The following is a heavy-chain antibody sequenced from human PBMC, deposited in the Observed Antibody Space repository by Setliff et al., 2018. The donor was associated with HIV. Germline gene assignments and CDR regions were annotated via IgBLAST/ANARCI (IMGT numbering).Heavy chain of an antibody. CDR2: INHSGTR. Sequence: LSLTCAVSGGSISSTNWWTWVRQPPGKGLEWIGGINHSGTRSYNPSLKRRVTVSIDRSKNHFSLELASVTAADTAVYYCATLGLVFPGAFDVWGQGTVVTVSS. J-gene: IGHJ3*01. D-gene: IGHD3-16*01. V-gene: IGHV4-4*02. CDR1: GGSISSTNW. CDR3: ATLGLVFPGAFDV.